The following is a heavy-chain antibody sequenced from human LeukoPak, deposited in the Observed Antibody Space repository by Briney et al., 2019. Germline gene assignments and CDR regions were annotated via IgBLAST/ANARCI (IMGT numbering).Heavy chain of an antibody. J-gene: IGHJ4*02. CDR1: GFTFSSYW. CDR2: IKQDGSEK. V-gene: IGHV3-7*03. CDR3: ARDFVAVAASFDY. D-gene: IGHD2-15*01. Sequence: QAGGSLRLSCAASGFTFSSYWMSWVRQAPGKGLEWVANIKQDGSEKYYVDSVKGRFTIPRDNAKNSLYLQMNSLRAEDTAVYYCARDFVAVAASFDYWGQGTLVTVSS.